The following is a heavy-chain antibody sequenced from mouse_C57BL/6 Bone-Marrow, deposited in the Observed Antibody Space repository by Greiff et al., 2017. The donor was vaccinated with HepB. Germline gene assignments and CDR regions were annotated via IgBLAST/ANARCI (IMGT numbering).Heavy chain of an antibody. Sequence: QVQLQQPGAELVKPGASVKMSCKASGYTFTSYWITWVKQRPGQGLEWIGDIYPGSGSTNYNEKFKSKATLTVDTSSSTAYMQLSSLTSEDSAVYYCARKGSSGFYAMDYWGQGTSVTVSS. CDR3: ARKGSSGFYAMDY. V-gene: IGHV1-55*01. J-gene: IGHJ4*01. D-gene: IGHD3-2*02. CDR2: IYPGSGST. CDR1: GYTFTSYW.